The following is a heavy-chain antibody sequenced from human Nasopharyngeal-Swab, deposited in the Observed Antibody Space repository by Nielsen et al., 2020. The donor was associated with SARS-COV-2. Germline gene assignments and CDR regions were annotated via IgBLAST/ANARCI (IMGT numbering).Heavy chain of an antibody. CDR2: INAGNGNT. CDR1: GYTFTSYA. J-gene: IGHJ4*02. D-gene: IGHD3-22*01. V-gene: IGHV1-3*01. CDR3: ARSYDYYDSSGYDY. Sequence: ASVKVSCKASGYTFTSYAMHWVRQAPGQRLEWMGWINAGNGNTKYSQKFQGRVTITRDTSASTAYMELSSLRSEDTTVYYCARSYDYYDSSGYDYWGQGTLVTVSS.